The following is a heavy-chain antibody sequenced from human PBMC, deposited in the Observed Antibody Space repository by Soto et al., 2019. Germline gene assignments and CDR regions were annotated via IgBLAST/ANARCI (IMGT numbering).Heavy chain of an antibody. CDR3: ARVVRITISSYVLGV. J-gene: IGHJ6*02. CDR1: GYSFTTYW. D-gene: IGHD3-9*01. Sequence: PGESLKISCKGSGYSFTTYWIGWVRHMPGKGLEWMGIIYPGDSETRISPSFQGQVTISADKSISTAYLQWSSLKASDTAMYYCARVVRITISSYVLGVWGQGTTVTVSS. CDR2: IYPGDSET. V-gene: IGHV5-51*01.